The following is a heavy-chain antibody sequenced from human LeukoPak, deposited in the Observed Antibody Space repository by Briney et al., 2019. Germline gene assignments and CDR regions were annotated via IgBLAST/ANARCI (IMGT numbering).Heavy chain of an antibody. CDR3: ARGEDEDYFDY. Sequence: SVKVSCKASGGTFSSYAISWVRQAPGQGLEWMGRIIPILGIANYAQKFQGRVTITADKSTSTAYMELSSLRSEDTAVYYCARGEDEDYFDYWGQGTLVTVSS. CDR2: IIPILGIA. V-gene: IGHV1-69*04. D-gene: IGHD1-26*01. J-gene: IGHJ4*02. CDR1: GGTFSSYA.